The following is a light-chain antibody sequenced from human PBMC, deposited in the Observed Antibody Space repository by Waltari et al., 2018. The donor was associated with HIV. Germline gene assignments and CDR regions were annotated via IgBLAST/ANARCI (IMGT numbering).Light chain of an antibody. CDR1: SSDVGGSNY. V-gene: IGLV2-11*01. Sequence: HSALTQPRSVSGSPGQSVTISCTGPSSDVGGSNYVSWHQQNPGKAPKVIIYDVTKRPSGVPDRFSGSKSGNTASLTISGLQAEDEADYYCCSYAGNYPVLFGGGTKLTVL. CDR2: DVT. J-gene: IGLJ3*02. CDR3: CSYAGNYPVL.